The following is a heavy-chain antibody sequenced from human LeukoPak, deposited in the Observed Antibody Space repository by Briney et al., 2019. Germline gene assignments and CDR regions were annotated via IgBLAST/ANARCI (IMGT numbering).Heavy chain of an antibody. J-gene: IGHJ4*02. CDR1: GFTFSSYA. CDR3: AKDPIGSRARGSFDY. CDR2: ISDSGGST. Sequence: PGGSLRLSCAASGFTFSSYAMSWVRQAPGKGLEWVSAISDSGGSTYYADSVKGRFTISRDNSKNTLFLQMNSLRAGDTAVYYCAKDPIGSRARGSFDYWGQGTLVTVSS. V-gene: IGHV3-23*01. D-gene: IGHD6-13*01.